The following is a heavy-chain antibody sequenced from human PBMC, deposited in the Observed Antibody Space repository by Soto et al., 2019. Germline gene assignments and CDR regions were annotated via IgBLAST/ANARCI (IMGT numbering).Heavy chain of an antibody. D-gene: IGHD1-26*01. CDR3: AREGSYSAFNFAPAIHLSYF. V-gene: IGHV4-4*07. CDR1: GGSINTFY. Sequence: SETLSLTCTVSGGSINTFYWSWVRQPAGKGLEWIGRIFSSGSTSFNPSLESRAAMSVDTSKNHFSLNLSSVTAADMAVYYCAREGSYSAFNFAPAIHLSYF. CDR2: IFSSGST. J-gene: IGHJ4*03.